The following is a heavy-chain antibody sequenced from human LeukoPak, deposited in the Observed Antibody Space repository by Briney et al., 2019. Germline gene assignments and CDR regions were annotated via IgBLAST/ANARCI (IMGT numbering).Heavy chain of an antibody. V-gene: IGHV4-34*01. Sequence: AETLSLTCAAYGGSFSGYYWSWIRQPPGKGLEWIGEINHSGGTTYNPSLTSRVTISLDKSTNQSSLKLSSITAADQTAHYYAIGPVVPERSVLFVPWGQGTLVTVSS. D-gene: IGHD2-2*01. CDR1: GGSFSGYY. J-gene: IGHJ5*02. CDR2: INHSGGT. CDR3: AIGPVVPERSVLFVP.